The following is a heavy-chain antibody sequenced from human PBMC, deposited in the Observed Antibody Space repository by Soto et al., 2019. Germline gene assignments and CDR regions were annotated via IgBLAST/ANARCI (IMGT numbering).Heavy chain of an antibody. V-gene: IGHV3-9*01. J-gene: IGHJ3*02. Sequence: GGSLRLSCAASGFTFDDYAMHWVRQAPGKGLEWVSGISWNSGSIAYADSVKGRFTISRDNAKNSLYLQMNSLRAEDTALYYCAKEDGSGNHGAFDIWGQGTMVTVSS. CDR2: ISWNSGSI. CDR3: AKEDGSGNHGAFDI. CDR1: GFTFDDYA. D-gene: IGHD3-10*01.